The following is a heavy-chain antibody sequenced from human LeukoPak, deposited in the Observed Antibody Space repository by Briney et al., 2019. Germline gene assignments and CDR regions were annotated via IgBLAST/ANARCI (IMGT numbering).Heavy chain of an antibody. CDR1: GGSFSGYY. CDR2: INHSGST. V-gene: IGHV4-34*01. CDR3: GRGLRRYSYGATGDY. D-gene: IGHD5-18*01. Sequence: PSETLSLTCAVYGGSFSGYYWSWIRQPPGKGLEWIGEINHSGSTNYNPSLKSRVTISVDTSKNQFSLKLSSVTAADTAVYYCGRGLRRYSYGATGDYWGQGTLVTVSS. J-gene: IGHJ4*02.